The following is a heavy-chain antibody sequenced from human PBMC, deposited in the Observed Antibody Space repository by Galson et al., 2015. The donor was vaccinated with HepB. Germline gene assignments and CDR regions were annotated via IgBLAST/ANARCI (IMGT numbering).Heavy chain of an antibody. Sequence: SLRLSCAASGYNIGSRAVSWVRQAPGKGPEWIASVNNVGNAYYANSVKGRSTVSRDDSKNTLFLEMNSLRVEDTGVYYCAKDHPSGGWPVFDYWGQGTLVTVAS. D-gene: IGHD2-15*01. CDR3: AKDHPSGGWPVFDY. V-gene: IGHV3-23*01. CDR1: GYNIGSRA. CDR2: VNNVGNA. J-gene: IGHJ4*02.